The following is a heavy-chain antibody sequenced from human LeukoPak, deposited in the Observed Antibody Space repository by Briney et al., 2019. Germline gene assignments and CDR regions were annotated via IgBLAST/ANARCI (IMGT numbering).Heavy chain of an antibody. J-gene: IGHJ4*02. D-gene: IGHD3-22*01. CDR3: XXXXXXXXXXXSGYSSLFDN. CDR1: XGSXXGYY. Sequence: XXXVXXGSXXGYYWSWLRQPPGKGLEGVGEINHSGSNYYKPSLKSRLTISVETSKKQFSLKLRCCDAADEALLYLXXXXXXXXXXXSGYSSLFDNWGQGTLVTVSS. V-gene: IGHV4-34*03. CDR2: INHSGSN.